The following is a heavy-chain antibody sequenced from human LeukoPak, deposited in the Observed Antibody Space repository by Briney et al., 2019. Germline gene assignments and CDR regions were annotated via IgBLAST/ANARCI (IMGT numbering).Heavy chain of an antibody. V-gene: IGHV1-18*01. CDR1: VYTVARYG. Sequence: ASLKVCCKAAVYTVARYGISWVRQARGPSLEWMGWIGAYNGNTNYAQNLQRRVTMATDTSTSTPNIDLTSLRSDEPPVYQLVRDRTYYDILTGYCFDYWGQGTLVTVSS. D-gene: IGHD3-9*01. J-gene: IGHJ4*02. CDR3: VRDRTYYDILTGYCFDY. CDR2: IGAYNGNT.